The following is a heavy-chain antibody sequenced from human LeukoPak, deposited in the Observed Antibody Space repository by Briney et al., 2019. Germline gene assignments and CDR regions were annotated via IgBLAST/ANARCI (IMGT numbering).Heavy chain of an antibody. V-gene: IGHV4-38-2*02. CDR1: GYSISSGYY. J-gene: IGHJ4*02. CDR2: IYHSGST. Sequence: SETLSLTCTVSGYSISSGYYWGWIRQPPGKGLEWIGSIYHSGSTYYNPSLKSRVTISVDTSKNQFSLRLSSVTAADTAVYYCSRARGGYKYGFIDYWGQGTLVTVSS. CDR3: SRARGGYKYGFIDY. D-gene: IGHD5-24*01.